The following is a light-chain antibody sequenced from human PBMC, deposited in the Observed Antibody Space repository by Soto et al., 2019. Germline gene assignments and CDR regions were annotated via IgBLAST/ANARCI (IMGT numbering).Light chain of an antibody. V-gene: IGKV1-5*03. CDR3: QHYNNWPWT. CDR1: ESISSW. CDR2: KAS. J-gene: IGKJ1*01. Sequence: DIQMTQSPSTLSASVGDRVAITCRASESISSWLAWYQQKPGKAPKLLIYKASTLESGVPSRFIGGGSGTEFTLTINSLQPDDFATYYCQHYNNWPWTFGQGTKVDIK.